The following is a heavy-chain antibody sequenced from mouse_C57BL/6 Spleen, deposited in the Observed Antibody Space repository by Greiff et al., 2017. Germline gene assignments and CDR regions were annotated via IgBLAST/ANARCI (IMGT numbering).Heavy chain of an antibody. CDR1: GFTFSSYA. CDR3: ARGALGYYFFAY. J-gene: IGHJ3*01. V-gene: IGHV5-4*03. Sequence: EVKLVESGGGLVKPGGSLKLSCAASGFTFSSYAMSWVRQTPEKRLEWVATISDGGSYTYYPDNVKGRFTISRDNAKNNLYLQMSHLKSEDTAMYYCARGALGYYFFAYWGQGTLVTVSA. D-gene: IGHD2-3*01. CDR2: ISDGGSYT.